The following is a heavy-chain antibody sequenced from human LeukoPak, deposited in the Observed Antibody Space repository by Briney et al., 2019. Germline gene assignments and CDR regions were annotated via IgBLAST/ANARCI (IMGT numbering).Heavy chain of an antibody. D-gene: IGHD3-9*01. Sequence: GGSLGLSCAASGFTVSSNYMSWVRQAPGKGLEWVSVIYSGGSTYYADSVKGRFTISRDNSKNTLYLQMNSLRAEDTAVYYCAGRRDILTGYCHWGQGTLVTVSS. CDR2: IYSGGST. CDR3: AGRRDILTGYCH. J-gene: IGHJ4*02. CDR1: GFTVSSNY. V-gene: IGHV3-66*01.